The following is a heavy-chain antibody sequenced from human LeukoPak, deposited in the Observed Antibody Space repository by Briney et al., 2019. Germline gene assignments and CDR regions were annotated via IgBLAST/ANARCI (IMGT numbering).Heavy chain of an antibody. D-gene: IGHD3-10*01. CDR2: IYHSGST. CDR3: ARGREVRGVIGNWFDP. Sequence: TLSLTCAVSGGSISSGGYSWSWIRQPPGKGLEWIGYIYHSGSTYYNPSLKSRVTISVDRSKNQFSLKLSSVTAADTAVYYCARGREVRGVIGNWFDPWGQGTLVTVSS. V-gene: IGHV4-30-2*01. CDR1: GGSISSGGYS. J-gene: IGHJ5*02.